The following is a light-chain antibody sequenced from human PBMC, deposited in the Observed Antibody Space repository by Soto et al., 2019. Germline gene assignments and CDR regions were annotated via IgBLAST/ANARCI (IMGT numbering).Light chain of an antibody. CDR2: GNN. CDR3: QSYDSSLGYV. V-gene: IGLV1-40*01. J-gene: IGLJ1*01. Sequence: QAVVTQPPSVSGAPGQRVTISCTGSSSNIGAGYDVHWYHQLPGTAPKLLIYGNNNRPSGVPDRFSGSKSGTSASLAITGLQAEDEADYYCQSYDSSLGYVFGTGTQLTVL. CDR1: SSNIGAGYD.